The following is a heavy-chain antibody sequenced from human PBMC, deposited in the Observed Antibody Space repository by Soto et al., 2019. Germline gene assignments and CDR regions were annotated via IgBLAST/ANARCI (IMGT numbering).Heavy chain of an antibody. J-gene: IGHJ6*03. Sequence: ASGKVSRKGSCFTLTSYCISWVRQAPGQGPEWMGWISAYNGNTNYAQKLQGRVTMTTDTSTSTAYMELRSLRSDDTAVYYCARDGIRITTPDYYYYMDVWGKGTTVTVSS. D-gene: IGHD3-10*01. CDR3: ARDGIRITTPDYYYYMDV. CDR1: CFTLTSYC. CDR2: ISAYNGNT. V-gene: IGHV1-18*01.